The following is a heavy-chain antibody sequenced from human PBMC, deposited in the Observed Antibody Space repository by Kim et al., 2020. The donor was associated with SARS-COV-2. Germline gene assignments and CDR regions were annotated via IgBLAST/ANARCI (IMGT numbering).Heavy chain of an antibody. CDR3: ARDLGTIAARFRTYGMDV. CDR1: GYTFTSYA. D-gene: IGHD6-6*01. J-gene: IGHJ6*02. CDR2: INTNTGNP. Sequence: ASVKVSCKASGYTFTSYALNWVRQAPGQGLEWMGWINTNTGNPTYAQGFTGRFVFSLDTSVSTAYLQISSLKAEDTAVYYCARDLGTIAARFRTYGMDVWGQGTTVTVSS. V-gene: IGHV7-4-1*02.